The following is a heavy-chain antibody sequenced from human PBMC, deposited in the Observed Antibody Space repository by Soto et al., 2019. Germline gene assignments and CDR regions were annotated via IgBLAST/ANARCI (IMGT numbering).Heavy chain of an antibody. D-gene: IGHD6-13*01. CDR3: ASQGRAAAGDY. J-gene: IGHJ4*02. V-gene: IGHV4-39*01. Sequence: SETLSLTCTVSGGSISSSSYYWGWIRQPPGKGLEWIGSIYYSGSTYYNPSLKSRVTISVDTSKNQFSLKLSSVTAADTAVYYCASQGRAAAGDYWGQGTLVTVSS. CDR2: IYYSGST. CDR1: GGSISSSSYY.